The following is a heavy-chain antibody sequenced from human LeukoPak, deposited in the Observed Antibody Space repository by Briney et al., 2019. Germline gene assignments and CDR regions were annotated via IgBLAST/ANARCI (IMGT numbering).Heavy chain of an antibody. CDR3: ARWGLVAPGTYYYYYMDV. V-gene: IGHV1-18*01. J-gene: IGHJ6*03. D-gene: IGHD2-2*01. CDR1: GYTFTNYG. Sequence: ASVKVSCKASGYTFTNYGVSWVRQAPGQGLEWMGWINAYNGDTHYAQNLQGRLTMTTDTSTSMAFMELRSLRPDDTAVYFCARWGLVAPGTYYYYYMDVWGKGTTVTVSS. CDR2: INAYNGDT.